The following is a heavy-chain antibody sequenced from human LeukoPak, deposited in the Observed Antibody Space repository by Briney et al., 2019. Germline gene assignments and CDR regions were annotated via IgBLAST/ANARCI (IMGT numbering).Heavy chain of an antibody. CDR1: GFTLSTYG. V-gene: IGHV3-30*02. CDR3: ANEGSGSGTYYGVYYFYGMDA. D-gene: IGHD3-10*01. Sequence: GGSLRLACAASGFTLSTYGMHWVRQAPGKGLEWVAVIWHDGSNKYYADSVKGRFSISRDNPKNTLYLQMNSLRAEDTAIYYCANEGSGSGTYYGVYYFYGMDAWGQGTTVTVSS. J-gene: IGHJ6*02. CDR2: IWHDGSNK.